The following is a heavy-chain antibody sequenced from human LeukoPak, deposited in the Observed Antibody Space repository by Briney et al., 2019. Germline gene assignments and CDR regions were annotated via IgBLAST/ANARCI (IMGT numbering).Heavy chain of an antibody. CDR3: ARDVNYSDTSGTFDY. Sequence: SETLSLTCPVSGGSISSYYWSWIRQPAGKGLEWIGRIYTSGSTNYNPSLKRRVTMSVDTSKNQFSLKLTSVTAADTAVYYCARDVNYSDTSGTFDYWGQGILVTVSS. V-gene: IGHV4-4*07. CDR1: GGSISSYY. D-gene: IGHD3-22*01. J-gene: IGHJ4*02. CDR2: IYTSGST.